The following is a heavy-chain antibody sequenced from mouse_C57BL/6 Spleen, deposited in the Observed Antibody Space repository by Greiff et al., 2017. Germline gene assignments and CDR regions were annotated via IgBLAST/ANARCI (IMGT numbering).Heavy chain of an antibody. Sequence: EVHLVESGPGLVKPSQSLSLTCSVTGYSITSGYYWNWIRQFPGNKLEWMGYISYDGSNNYNPSLKNRISITRDTSKNQFFLKLNSVTTEDTATYYCARHGYYAWFAYWGQGTLVTVSA. V-gene: IGHV3-6*01. CDR2: ISYDGSN. D-gene: IGHD2-3*01. CDR3: ARHGYYAWFAY. J-gene: IGHJ3*01. CDR1: GYSITSGYY.